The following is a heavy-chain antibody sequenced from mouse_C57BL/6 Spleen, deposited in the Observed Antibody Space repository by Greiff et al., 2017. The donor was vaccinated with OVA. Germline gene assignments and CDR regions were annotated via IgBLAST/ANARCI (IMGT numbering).Heavy chain of an antibody. CDR3: ARYGSSSWYFDV. J-gene: IGHJ1*03. CDR2: IRNKANGYTT. Sequence: EVKLVESGGGLVQPGGSLSLSCAASGFTFTDYYMSWVRQPPGKALEWLGFIRNKANGYTTEYSASVKGRFTISRDNSQSILYLQMNALRAEDSATYYCARYGSSSWYFDVWGTGTTVTVSS. V-gene: IGHV7-3*01. CDR1: GFTFTDYY. D-gene: IGHD1-1*01.